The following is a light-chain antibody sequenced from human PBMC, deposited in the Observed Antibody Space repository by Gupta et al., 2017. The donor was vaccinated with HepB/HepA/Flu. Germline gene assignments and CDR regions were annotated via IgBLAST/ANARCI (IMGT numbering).Light chain of an antibody. V-gene: IGLV3-21*03. CDR1: NIEDKT. Sequence: SYVLTQPPSVSVAPGKTARITCGGNNIEDKTVHWYQQKAGQAPVLVVYDDSDRPSGIPERFSGSNSGKTATLTISRVEVGDEADYYCQVWDSSSDHWVFGGGTKMTVL. CDR3: QVWDSSSDHWV. CDR2: DDS. J-gene: IGLJ3*02.